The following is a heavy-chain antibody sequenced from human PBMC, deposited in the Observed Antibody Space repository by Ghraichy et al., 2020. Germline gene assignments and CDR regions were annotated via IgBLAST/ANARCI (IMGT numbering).Heavy chain of an antibody. J-gene: IGHJ4*02. V-gene: IGHV4-4*02. CDR2: IFHSGST. D-gene: IGHD2-2*01. CDR3: AREIDQLRYFDS. CDR1: GDSIISNNW. Sequence: SETLSLTCAVSGDSIISNNWWSWVRQPPGKGLEWIGEIFHSGSTNYNPSLKSRITISLDKSKNQFSLKMTSVTAADTAVYYCAREIDQLRYFDSWGQGTLVTVDS.